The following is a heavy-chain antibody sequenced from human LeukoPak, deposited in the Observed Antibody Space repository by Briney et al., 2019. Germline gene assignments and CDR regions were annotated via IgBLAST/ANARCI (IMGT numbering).Heavy chain of an antibody. Sequence: ASVKVSCKASGYTFTGYYMHWVRQAPGQGLEWMGRINPNSGGTNYAQKFQGRVTMTRDTSISTAYMELSRLRSDDTAVYYCARGTGYDFWSGTTNWFDPWGQGTLVTVSS. V-gene: IGHV1-2*06. J-gene: IGHJ5*02. CDR1: GYTFTGYY. CDR2: INPNSGGT. CDR3: ARGTGYDFWSGTTNWFDP. D-gene: IGHD3-3*01.